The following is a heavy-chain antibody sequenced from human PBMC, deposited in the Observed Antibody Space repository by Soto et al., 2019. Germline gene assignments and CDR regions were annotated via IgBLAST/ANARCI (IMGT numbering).Heavy chain of an antibody. D-gene: IGHD3-22*01. Sequence: QVQLQESGPGLVKPSQTLSLTCTVSGGSINSGGYYWSWIRQHPGKGLEWIGYIYYSGSTYYNPSLKSRVTISLDTSQNQFSLKLSSVTAADTAVYYCARDIYDSSGYYSTGFDYWGQGILVTVSS. CDR3: ARDIYDSSGYYSTGFDY. CDR2: IYYSGST. CDR1: GGSINSGGYY. V-gene: IGHV4-31*03. J-gene: IGHJ4*02.